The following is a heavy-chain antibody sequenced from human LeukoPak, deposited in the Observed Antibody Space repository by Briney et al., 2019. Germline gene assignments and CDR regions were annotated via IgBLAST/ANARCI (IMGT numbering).Heavy chain of an antibody. J-gene: IGHJ4*02. CDR2: IIPILGIA. D-gene: IGHD6-19*01. CDR3: ARDLRVSSGWYG. CDR1: GGTFSSYA. Sequence: ASVKVSCKASGGTFSSYAISWVRQAPGQGLEWMGRIIPILGIANYAQKFQGRVTITADKSTSTAYMELSSLRSEDTAVCYCARDLRVSSGWYGWGQGTLVTVSS. V-gene: IGHV1-69*04.